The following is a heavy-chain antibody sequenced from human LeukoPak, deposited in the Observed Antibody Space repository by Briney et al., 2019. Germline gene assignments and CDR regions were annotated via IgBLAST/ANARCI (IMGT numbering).Heavy chain of an antibody. CDR3: ARDQYLAAAFPLMDV. Sequence: SETLSLTCTVSGGSISSSSYYWGWIRQPPGKGLEWIGCIYYSGSTYYNPSLKSRVTISVDTSKNQFSLKLSSVTAADTAVYYCARDQYLAAAFPLMDVWGKGTTVTVSS. V-gene: IGHV4-39*07. CDR2: IYYSGST. D-gene: IGHD6-13*01. CDR1: GGSISSSSYY. J-gene: IGHJ6*03.